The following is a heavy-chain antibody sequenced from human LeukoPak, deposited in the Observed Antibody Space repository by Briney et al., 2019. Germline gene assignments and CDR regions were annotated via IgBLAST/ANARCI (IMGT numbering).Heavy chain of an antibody. V-gene: IGHV3-9*01. CDR1: GFTFDDYA. J-gene: IGHJ6*03. CDR2: ISWNSGSI. D-gene: IGHD2-2*01. Sequence: GRSLRLSCAASGFTFDDYAMHWVRQAPGKGLEWVSGISWNSGSIGYADSVKGRFTISRDNAKNSLYLQMNSLRAEDTAVYYCARVPAAKYYYYYMDVWGKGTTVTVSS. CDR3: ARVPAAKYYYYYMDV.